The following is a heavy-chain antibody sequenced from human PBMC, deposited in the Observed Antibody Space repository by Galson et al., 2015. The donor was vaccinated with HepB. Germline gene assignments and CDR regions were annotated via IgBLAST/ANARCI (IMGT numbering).Heavy chain of an antibody. J-gene: IGHJ4*02. V-gene: IGHV3-30*18. Sequence: SLRLSCAASGFTFSTYGMHWVRQAPGKGLEWVAVISYDGSLKYYADSVKGRFAISRDESKGTVYLHMNSLRVEDTAVYYCAKDLWEARDGYNYGADYWGQGTLVTVSS. D-gene: IGHD5-24*01. CDR2: ISYDGSLK. CDR1: GFTFSTYG. CDR3: AKDLWEARDGYNYGADY.